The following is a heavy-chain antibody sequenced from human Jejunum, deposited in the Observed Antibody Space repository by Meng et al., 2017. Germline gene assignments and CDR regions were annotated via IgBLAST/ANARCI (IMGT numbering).Heavy chain of an antibody. D-gene: IGHD5-12*01. CDR2: IYSGGST. V-gene: IGHV3-53*02. Sequence: EVQLVETGGGLIQPGGSLRLSCAASGLTVSRNYMSWVRQAPGKGLEWVSVIYSGGSTYYGDSVKGRFTISRDNSKNMLYLQMNSLRAEDTAVYYCARGWHSGYDFVPFDYWGQGTLVTVSS. J-gene: IGHJ4*02. CDR1: GLTVSRNY. CDR3: ARGWHSGYDFVPFDY.